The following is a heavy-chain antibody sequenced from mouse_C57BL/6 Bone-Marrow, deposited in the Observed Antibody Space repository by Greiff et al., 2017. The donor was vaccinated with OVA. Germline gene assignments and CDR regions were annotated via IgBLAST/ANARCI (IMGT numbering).Heavy chain of an antibody. CDR3: ARRKGWLRHYFDY. CDR1: GYTFTDYN. J-gene: IGHJ2*01. Sequence: EVQLQESGPELVKPGASVKMSCKASGYTFTDYNMHWVKQSHGKSLEWIGYINPNNGGTSYNQKFKGKATLTVNKSSSTAYMELRSLTSEDSAVYYCARRKGWLRHYFDYWGQGTTLTVSS. CDR2: INPNNGGT. D-gene: IGHD2-2*01. V-gene: IGHV1-22*01.